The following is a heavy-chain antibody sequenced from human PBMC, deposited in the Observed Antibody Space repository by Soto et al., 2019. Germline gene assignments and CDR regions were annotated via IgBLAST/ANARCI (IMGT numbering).Heavy chain of an antibody. Sequence: QITLNESGPTLVKPTQTLTLTCTFSGFSLTTSGVGVGWIRQSPGKAPEWLALSYWDDDKRYSPSLKSRLTITQDTSKNQVVLTMANLDPADTATYYCAHRVLRTVFGLVTTTAIYFDFWGQGTPVAVSS. J-gene: IGHJ4*02. CDR1: GFSLTTSGVG. V-gene: IGHV2-5*02. CDR3: AHRVLRTVFGLVTTTAIYFDF. D-gene: IGHD3-3*01. CDR2: SYWDDDK.